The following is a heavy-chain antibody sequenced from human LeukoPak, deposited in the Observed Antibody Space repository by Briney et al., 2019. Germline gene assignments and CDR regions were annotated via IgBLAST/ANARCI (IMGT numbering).Heavy chain of an antibody. Sequence: ASVKVSCKASGYTFTGYYMHWVRQAPGQGLEWMGIINPSGGSTSYAQKFQGRVTMTRDMSTSTVYMELSSLRSEDTAVYYCARDSYYSSSTLGFDYWGQGTLVTVSS. CDR2: INPSGGST. CDR1: GYTFTGYY. V-gene: IGHV1-46*01. D-gene: IGHD6-6*01. CDR3: ARDSYYSSSTLGFDY. J-gene: IGHJ4*02.